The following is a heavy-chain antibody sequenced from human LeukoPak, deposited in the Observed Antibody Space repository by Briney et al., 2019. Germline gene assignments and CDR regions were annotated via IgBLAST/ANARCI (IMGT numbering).Heavy chain of an antibody. D-gene: IGHD3-3*01. CDR1: GDTFSSYA. J-gene: IGHJ4*02. CDR2: IIPIFGIA. CDR3: AREGARIFGVVEEGFDY. V-gene: IGHV1-69*04. Sequence: GASVKVSCKASGDTFSSYAISWVRQAPGQGVEWMGRIIPIFGIANYAQKFQGRVTITADKSTSTAYMELSSLRSEDTAVYYCAREGARIFGVVEEGFDYWGQGTLVTVSS.